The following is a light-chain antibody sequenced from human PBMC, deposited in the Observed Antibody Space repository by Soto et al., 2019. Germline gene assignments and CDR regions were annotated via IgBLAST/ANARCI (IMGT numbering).Light chain of an antibody. J-gene: IGLJ3*02. CDR2: EVS. V-gene: IGLV2-14*01. Sequence: QSALTQPASVSGSPGQSITTSCTGTSSDVGAYNFVSWYQHHPGTAPKLMIYEVSNRPSGASNRFSGSKSGNTASLTISGLQTEDEADYYCYSYRGSNAWVFGGGTKLTVL. CDR3: YSYRGSNAWV. CDR1: SSDVGAYNF.